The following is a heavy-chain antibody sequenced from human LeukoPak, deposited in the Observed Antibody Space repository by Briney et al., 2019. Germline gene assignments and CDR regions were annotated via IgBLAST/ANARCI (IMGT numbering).Heavy chain of an antibody. D-gene: IGHD2-21*01. CDR1: GDSMTSHS. CDR2: VFYSGVT. Sequence: SETLSLTCKVSGDSMTSHSWTWIRQSPGKSLEWIGYVFYSGVTDYNPSLKSRVTISIDTSKLQFSLRLTSVTVAGTAVYYCTRDAHRNNWYFDIWGRGTLVTVSS. CDR3: TRDAHRNNWYFDI. V-gene: IGHV4-59*11. J-gene: IGHJ2*01.